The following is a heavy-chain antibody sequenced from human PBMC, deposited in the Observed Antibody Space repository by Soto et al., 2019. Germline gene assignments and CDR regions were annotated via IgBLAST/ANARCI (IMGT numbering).Heavy chain of an antibody. Sequence: EVQLVESGGGLVQPGGSLRLSCAASGFTVSSNYMSWVRQAPGKGLEWVSVIYSGGSTYYADSVKGRFTISRHNSKNTLYLQMNSLGAEDPAVYYCARGGTYDYIWGSYVYWGQGTLVTVSS. CDR1: GFTVSSNY. D-gene: IGHD3-16*01. CDR3: ARGGTYDYIWGSYVY. CDR2: IYSGGST. J-gene: IGHJ4*02. V-gene: IGHV3-53*04.